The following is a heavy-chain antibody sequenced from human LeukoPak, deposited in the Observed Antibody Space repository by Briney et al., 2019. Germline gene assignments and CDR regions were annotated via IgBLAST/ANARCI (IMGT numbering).Heavy chain of an antibody. CDR2: IHPSGST. Sequence: PSETLSLTCAVFGASFSDYYWNWIRQPPGKGLEWIGEIHPSGSTSYNPALQSRVTMSVDMSKNQFSLRLNSVTAADTAVYYCARLMVRGFDPWGQGTLVTVSS. CDR3: ARLMVRGFDP. D-gene: IGHD3-10*01. V-gene: IGHV4-34*01. CDR1: GASFSDYY. J-gene: IGHJ5*02.